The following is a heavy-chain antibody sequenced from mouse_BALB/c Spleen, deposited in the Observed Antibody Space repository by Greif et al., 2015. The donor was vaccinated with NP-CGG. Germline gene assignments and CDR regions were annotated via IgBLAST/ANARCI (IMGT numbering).Heavy chain of an antibody. CDR3: ARSDYYGSSDY. CDR1: GYSFTGYF. D-gene: IGHD1-1*01. Sequence: VQLKDSGPELVKPGASVKISCKASGYSFTGYFMNWVMQSHGKSLEWIGRINPYNGDTFYNQKFKGKATLTVDKSSSTAHMELRSLASEDSAVYYCARSDYYGSSDYWGQGTTLTVSS. J-gene: IGHJ2*01. V-gene: IGHV1-20*02. CDR2: INPYNGDT.